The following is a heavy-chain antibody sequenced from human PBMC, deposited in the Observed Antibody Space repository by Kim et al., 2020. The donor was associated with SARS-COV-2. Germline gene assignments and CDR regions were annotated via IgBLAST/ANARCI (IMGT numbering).Heavy chain of an antibody. Sequence: GGSLRLSCTASEFTFSSYWMSWVRQAPGKGLEWVANIKQDGSETYYVDSVRGRFTISRDNAKNSLYLQMNSLRAEDTAVYYCARLITIFGVATDAFDIWGQGTMVTVSS. D-gene: IGHD3-3*01. J-gene: IGHJ3*02. V-gene: IGHV3-7*03. CDR1: EFTFSSYW. CDR3: ARLITIFGVATDAFDI. CDR2: IKQDGSET.